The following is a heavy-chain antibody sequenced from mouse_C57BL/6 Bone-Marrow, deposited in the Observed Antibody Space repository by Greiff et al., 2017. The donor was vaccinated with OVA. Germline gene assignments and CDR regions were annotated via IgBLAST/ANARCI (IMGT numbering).Heavy chain of an antibody. D-gene: IGHD1-1*01. CDR1: GFTFSSYG. CDR2: ISSGGSYT. Sequence: EVQGVESGGDLVKPGGSLKLSCAASGFTFSSYGMSWVRQTPDKRLEWVATISSGGSYTYYPDSVKGRFTISRDNAKNTLYLQMSSLKSEDTAMYYWARHGDYGSFFDYWGQGTTRTVSS. J-gene: IGHJ2*01. V-gene: IGHV5-6*01. CDR3: ARHGDYGSFFDY.